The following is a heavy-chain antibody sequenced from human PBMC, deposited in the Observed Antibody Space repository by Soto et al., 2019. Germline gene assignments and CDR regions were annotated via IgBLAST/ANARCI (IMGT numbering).Heavy chain of an antibody. CDR2: ISYDGSNK. CDR1: GFTFSSYA. V-gene: IGHV3-30-3*01. Sequence: QVQLVESGGGVVQPGRSLRLSCAASGFTFSSYAMHWVRQAAGKGLEWVAVISYDGSNKYYADSVKGRFTISRDNSKNTLYLQMNSLRAEDTAVYYCARVERYSGSYYSDYWGQGTLVTVSS. CDR3: ARVERYSGSYYSDY. J-gene: IGHJ4*02. D-gene: IGHD1-26*01.